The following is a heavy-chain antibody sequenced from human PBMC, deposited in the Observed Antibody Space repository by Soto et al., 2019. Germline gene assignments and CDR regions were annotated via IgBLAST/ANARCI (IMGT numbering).Heavy chain of an antibody. CDR2: IYYSGST. J-gene: IGHJ6*02. CDR1: GGSISSYY. CDR3: ARDLVPAAMEGGYYYYYGMDV. D-gene: IGHD2-2*01. Sequence: KSSETLSLTCTVSGGSISSYYWSWIRQPPGKGLEWIGYIYYSGSTNYNPSLKSRVTISVDTSKNQFSLKLSSVTAADTAVYYCARDLVPAAMEGGYYYYYGMDVWGQGTTVTVPS. V-gene: IGHV4-59*01.